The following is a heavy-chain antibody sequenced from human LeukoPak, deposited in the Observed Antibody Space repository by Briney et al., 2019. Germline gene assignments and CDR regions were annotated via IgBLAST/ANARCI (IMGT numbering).Heavy chain of an antibody. V-gene: IGHV4-39*07. CDR1: GGSISSSSYY. Sequence: PSETLSLTCTVSGGSISSSSYYWGWNRQPPGKGLEYIGRIYSSGGTNYNPSLKSRVTISVDASKNQFSLNLKSVTAADTAVYYCAREWERLDYWGPGILVTVSS. D-gene: IGHD1-26*01. CDR3: AREWERLDY. CDR2: IYSSGGT. J-gene: IGHJ4*02.